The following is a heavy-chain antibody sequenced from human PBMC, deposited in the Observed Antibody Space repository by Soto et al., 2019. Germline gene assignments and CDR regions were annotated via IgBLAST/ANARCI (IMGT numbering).Heavy chain of an antibody. CDR2: IIPKFNTI. CDR1: GDTFSSYA. CDR3: ARGGYYYENSGQNAYDY. D-gene: IGHD3-22*01. V-gene: IGHV1-69*06. J-gene: IGHJ4*01. Sequence: GASVKVSCKASGDTFSSYAISWVRQAPGQGLEWMGGIIPKFNTIDHGQKFQGRVTIAADKSTSTAYMELSSLRSDDTAVYYCARGGYYYENSGQNAYDYWGQGILVTVSS.